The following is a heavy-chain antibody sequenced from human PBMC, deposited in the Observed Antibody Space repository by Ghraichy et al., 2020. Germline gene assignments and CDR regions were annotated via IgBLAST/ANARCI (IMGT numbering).Heavy chain of an antibody. J-gene: IGHJ6*02. CDR2: IYTSGST. V-gene: IGHV4-61*02. CDR1: GGSISSGSYY. Sequence: SLNISCTVSGGSISSGSYYWSWIRQPAGKGLEWIGRIYTSGSTNYNPSLKSRVTISVDTSKNQFSLKLSSVTAADTAVYYCARDSRMGYYYYGMDVWGQGTTVTVSS. CDR3: ARDSRMGYYYYGMDV. D-gene: IGHD2-8*01.